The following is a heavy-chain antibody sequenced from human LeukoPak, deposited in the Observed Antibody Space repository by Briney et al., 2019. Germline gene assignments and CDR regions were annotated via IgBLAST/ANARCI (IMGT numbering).Heavy chain of an antibody. CDR1: GGSFSGYY. V-gene: IGHV4-34*01. Sequence: SETLSLTCAVYGGSFSGYYWSWIRQPPGKGLEWIGEINHSGSTNYNPSLKSRVTISVDTSKNQFSLKLSSVTAADTAVYYCARGHYYDKPRGGNNWFAPGGKEPLVTFS. J-gene: IGHJ5*02. CDR3: ARGHYYDKPRGGNNWFAP. D-gene: IGHD3-22*01. CDR2: INHSGST.